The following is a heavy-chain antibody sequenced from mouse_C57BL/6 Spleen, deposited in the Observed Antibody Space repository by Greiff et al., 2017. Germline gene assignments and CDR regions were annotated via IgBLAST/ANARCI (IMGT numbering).Heavy chain of an antibody. D-gene: IGHD3-2*02. CDR3: APGGLDSSGTWFAY. CDR2: IHPNSGST. V-gene: IGHV1-64*01. J-gene: IGHJ3*01. Sequence: QVQLKQPGAELVKPGASVKLSCKASGYTFTSYWMHWVKQRPGQGLEWIGMIHPNSGSTNYNEKFKSKATLTVDKSSSTAYMQLSSLTSEDSAVYYCAPGGLDSSGTWFAYWGQGTLVTVSA. CDR1: GYTFTSYW.